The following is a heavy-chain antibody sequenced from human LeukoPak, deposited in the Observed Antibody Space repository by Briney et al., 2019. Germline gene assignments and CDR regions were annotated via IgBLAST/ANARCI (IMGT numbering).Heavy chain of an antibody. D-gene: IGHD2-2*01. V-gene: IGHV1-69*06. CDR3: AVHDCSSTSCYGDFDWLFLFDY. J-gene: IGHJ4*02. Sequence: SVKVSCKASGGTFSSYAISWVRQAPGQGLERMGGIIPIFGTANYAQKFQGRVTITADKSTSTAYMELSSLRSEDTAVYYCAVHDCSSTSCYGDFDWLFLFDYWGQGTLVTVSS. CDR1: GGTFSSYA. CDR2: IIPIFGTA.